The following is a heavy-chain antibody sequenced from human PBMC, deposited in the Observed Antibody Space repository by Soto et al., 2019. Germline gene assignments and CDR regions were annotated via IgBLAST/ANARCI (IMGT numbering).Heavy chain of an antibody. V-gene: IGHV1-2*04. CDR2: INPNSGGT. D-gene: IGHD1-26*01. Sequence: ASVKVSCKASGYTFTGYYMHWVRQAPGQGLEWMGWINPNSGGTNYAQKFQGWVTMTRDTSISTAYMELSRLRSDDTAVYYCARDSIVGATTSFDYWGQGTLVTVS. CDR3: ARDSIVGATTSFDY. CDR1: GYTFTGYY. J-gene: IGHJ4*02.